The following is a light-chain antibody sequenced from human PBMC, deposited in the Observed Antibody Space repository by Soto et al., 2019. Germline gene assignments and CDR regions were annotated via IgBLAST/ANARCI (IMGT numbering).Light chain of an antibody. J-gene: IGKJ1*01. Sequence: DVVMTQSPLSLPVTLGQPASISCRSSQSLVYSDGNTYLNWIQQRPGQSPRRLIYKVSNRDSGVPDRFSGSGSGTDFTLKISRVEAEDFATYYCQHYNSYSEAFGQGTKVDI. V-gene: IGKV2-30*01. CDR1: QSLVYSDGNTY. CDR3: QHYNSYSEA. CDR2: KVS.